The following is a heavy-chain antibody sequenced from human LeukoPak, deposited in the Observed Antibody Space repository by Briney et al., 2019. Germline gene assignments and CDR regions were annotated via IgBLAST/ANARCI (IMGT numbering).Heavy chain of an antibody. V-gene: IGHV4-38-2*01. Sequence: PSETLSLTCAVSGYSISSGYYWGWIRQPPGKGLEWIGSIYHSGSTYYNPSLKSRVTISVDTSKYQFSLKLSSVTAADTAVYYCARQVFQIAARQNWFDPWGQGTLVTVSS. D-gene: IGHD6-6*01. J-gene: IGHJ5*02. CDR2: IYHSGST. CDR1: GYSISSGYY. CDR3: ARQVFQIAARQNWFDP.